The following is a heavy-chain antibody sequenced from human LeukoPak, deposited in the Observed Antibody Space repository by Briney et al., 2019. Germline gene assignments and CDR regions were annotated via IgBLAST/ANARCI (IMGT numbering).Heavy chain of an antibody. V-gene: IGHV3-48*03. CDR3: ARDRPLQGENAFDI. Sequence: GGSLRLSCEGSGFTFSSYEMNWVRQAPGKGLEWVSYISSSGGTIYYGDSVKGRFTISRDNAKNSLYLQMSSLRAEDTAVYYCARDRPLQGENAFDIWGQGTMVTVSS. CDR1: GFTFSSYE. J-gene: IGHJ3*02. D-gene: IGHD1-1*01. CDR2: ISSSGGTI.